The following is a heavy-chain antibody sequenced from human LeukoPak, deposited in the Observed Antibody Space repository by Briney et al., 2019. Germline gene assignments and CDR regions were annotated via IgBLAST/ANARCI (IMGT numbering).Heavy chain of an antibody. D-gene: IGHD3-9*01. CDR2: IDSDGNST. CDR1: GFTFSSYW. CDR3: AKGYLLRYFDRPAIDI. V-gene: IGHV3-74*01. Sequence: GGSLRLSCAASGFTFSSYWMHWVRQAPGKGLVWVSRIDSDGNSTTYADSVKGRFTISRDNAKNSLYLQMNSLRAEDTALYYCAKGYLLRYFDRPAIDIWGQGTMVTVSS. J-gene: IGHJ3*02.